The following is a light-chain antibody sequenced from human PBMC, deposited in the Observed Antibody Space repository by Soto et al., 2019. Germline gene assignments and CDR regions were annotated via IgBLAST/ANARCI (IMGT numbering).Light chain of an antibody. CDR3: QQYGSSPPET. CDR1: QSVSSSY. CDR2: GAS. J-gene: IGKJ1*01. Sequence: EIVLTQSPGTLSLSPGETATLSCRASQSVSSSYLAWYQQKPGQAPRLLIYGASSRATGIPDRFSGSGSGTDFTLTISRLEPEDFAVYYCQQYGSSPPETFGQGTKVDIK. V-gene: IGKV3-20*01.